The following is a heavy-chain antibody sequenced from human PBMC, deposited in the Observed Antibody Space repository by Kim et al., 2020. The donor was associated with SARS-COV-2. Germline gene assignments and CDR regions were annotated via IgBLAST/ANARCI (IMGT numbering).Heavy chain of an antibody. J-gene: IGHJ4*02. D-gene: IGHD2-21*01. V-gene: IGHV1-2*02. Sequence: ASVKVSCKASGYTFTGYYVHWVRQAPGQGLEWMGWINPNSGGTNFAQKFQGRVTMTGDTSISTAYMALSRLRSDDTAVYYCARDFSSHLNGIYYWGQGTLVTVSS. CDR2: INPNSGGT. CDR3: ARDFSSHLNGIYY. CDR1: GYTFTGYY.